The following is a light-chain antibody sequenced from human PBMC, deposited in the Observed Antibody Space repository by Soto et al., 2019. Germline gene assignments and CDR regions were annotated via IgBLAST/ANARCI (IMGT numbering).Light chain of an antibody. Sequence: EIVLTQSPGTLSFSPGERATLSCRGSQSVSSSYLAWYQQKPGQAPRLLIFAASSRASGIPDRFSGSGSGTDFTLTISRLEPEDFALFYCQYHGSSPITFGQGTRLEIK. CDR3: QYHGSSPIT. CDR1: QSVSSSY. V-gene: IGKV3-20*01. CDR2: AAS. J-gene: IGKJ5*01.